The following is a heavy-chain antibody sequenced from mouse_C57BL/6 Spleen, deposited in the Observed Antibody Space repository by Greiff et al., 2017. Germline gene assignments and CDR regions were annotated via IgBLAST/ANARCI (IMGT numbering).Heavy chain of an antibody. CDR2: INPGSGGT. Sequence: VQLQQSGAELVRPGTSVKVSCKASGYAFTNYLIEWVKQRPGQGLEWIGVINPGSGGTNYNEKFKGKATLTADKSSSTAYMQLSSLTSEDSAVYFCAREGDGYGFDYWGQGTTLTVSS. CDR3: AREGDGYGFDY. J-gene: IGHJ2*01. V-gene: IGHV1-54*01. D-gene: IGHD2-2*01. CDR1: GYAFTNYL.